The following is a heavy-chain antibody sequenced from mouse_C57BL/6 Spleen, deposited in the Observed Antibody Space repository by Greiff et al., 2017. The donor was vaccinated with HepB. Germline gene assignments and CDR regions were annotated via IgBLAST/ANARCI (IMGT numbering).Heavy chain of an antibody. D-gene: IGHD2-2*01. Sequence: VQLQQSDAELVKPGASVKISCKVSGYTFTDHTIHWMKQRPEQGLEWIGYIYPRDGSTKYNEKFKGKATLTADKSSSTAYMQLNSLTSEDSAVYFCARAGYGDDDDPGMDYWGQGTSVTVSS. J-gene: IGHJ4*01. CDR2: IYPRDGST. CDR3: ARAGYGDDDDPGMDY. CDR1: GYTFTDHT. V-gene: IGHV1-78*01.